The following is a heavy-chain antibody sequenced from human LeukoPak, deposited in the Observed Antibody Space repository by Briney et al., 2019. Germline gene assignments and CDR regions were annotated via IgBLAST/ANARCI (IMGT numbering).Heavy chain of an antibody. Sequence: PGGSLRLSCAASGFTFSSYGMHWVRQAPGKGLEWVTFIRYDGNNKYFADSVKGRFTISRDNSKNTLYLQMNSLRAEDTAVYYCAKSNLVGATVEAFDIWGQGTMVTVSS. CDR2: IRYDGNNK. CDR3: AKSNLVGATVEAFDI. CDR1: GFTFSSYG. J-gene: IGHJ3*02. D-gene: IGHD1-26*01. V-gene: IGHV3-30*02.